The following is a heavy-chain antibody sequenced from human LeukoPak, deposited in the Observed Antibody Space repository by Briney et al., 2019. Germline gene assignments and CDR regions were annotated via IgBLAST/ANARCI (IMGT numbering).Heavy chain of an antibody. D-gene: IGHD2-15*01. CDR2: IYTSGST. V-gene: IGHV4-61*02. CDR3: ARYGCSGGSCYPDY. J-gene: IGHJ4*02. CDR1: GGSISSGNYQ. Sequence: SQTLSLTCTVSGGSISSGNYQWTWIRQPAGKGLEWIGRIYTSGSTNYNPSLKSRVTISVDTSKNQFSLKLSSVTAADTAVYYCARYGCSGGSCYPDYWGQGTLVTVSS.